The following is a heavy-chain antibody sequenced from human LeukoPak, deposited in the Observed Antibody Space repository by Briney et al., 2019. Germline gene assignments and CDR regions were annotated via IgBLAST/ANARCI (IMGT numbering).Heavy chain of an antibody. V-gene: IGHV3-11*01. CDR2: ISESASAT. J-gene: IGHJ4*02. CDR3: AKQLGYCSDGSCYFPY. Sequence: AGGSLRLSCTASGFTFNDYYMTWVRQAPGKGLEWLSCISESASATYHADSVKGRFTISRDNAKNSLYLQMNNLRAEDTAVYYCAKQLGYCSDGSCYFPYWGQGTLVTVSS. CDR1: GFTFNDYY. D-gene: IGHD2-15*01.